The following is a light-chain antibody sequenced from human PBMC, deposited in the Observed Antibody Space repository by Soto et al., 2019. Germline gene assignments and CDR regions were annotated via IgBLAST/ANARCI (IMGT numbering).Light chain of an antibody. CDR1: SSDVGGYNY. Sequence: QSALTQPPSASGSPGQSVTISCTGTSSDVGGYNYVSWYQHHPGKAPKLIIYEVYKRPSGVPDRFSGSKSGNTAALTVPGLQAEDEADYYCSSYVGINSYVFGTGTKVTVL. V-gene: IGLV2-8*01. CDR3: SSYVGINSYV. J-gene: IGLJ1*01. CDR2: EVY.